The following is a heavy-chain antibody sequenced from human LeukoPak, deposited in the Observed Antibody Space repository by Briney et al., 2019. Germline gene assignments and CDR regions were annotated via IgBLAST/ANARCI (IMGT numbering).Heavy chain of an antibody. CDR2: IFRDGST. CDR3: ARDFFDFWGGSWV. Sequence: GGSLRLSCAVSGFNVRTNYMSWVRQAPGKGLEWVSVIFRDGSTYYGDSVRGRFSISRDNSKNMVYLQMNNLRAEDTAVHFCARDFFDFWGGSWVWGQGTLVTVSS. V-gene: IGHV3-53*01. J-gene: IGHJ4*02. CDR1: GFNVRTNY. D-gene: IGHD3-3*01.